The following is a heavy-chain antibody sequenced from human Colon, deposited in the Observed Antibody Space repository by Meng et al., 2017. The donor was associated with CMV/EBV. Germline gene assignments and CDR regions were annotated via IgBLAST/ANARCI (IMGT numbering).Heavy chain of an antibody. V-gene: IGHV1-46*01. CDR1: GYTFTSYY. CDR2: INPSGGST. Sequence: ASVKVSCKASGYTFTSYYTHWVRQAPGQGLEWMGIINPSGGSTSYAQKFQGRVTMTRDTSTSTVYMELSSLRSEDTAVYYCARLRALTGTNHYYYYYGMDVWGQGTTVTVSS. CDR3: ARLRALTGTNHYYYYYGMDV. J-gene: IGHJ6*02. D-gene: IGHD1-7*01.